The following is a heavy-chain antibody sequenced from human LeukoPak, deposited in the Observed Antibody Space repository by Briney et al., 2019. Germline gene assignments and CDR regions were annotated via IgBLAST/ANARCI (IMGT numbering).Heavy chain of an antibody. V-gene: IGHV4-4*02. J-gene: IGHJ4*02. D-gene: IGHD4/OR15-4a*01. CDR2: IHHSGTT. CDR1: GGSISSSNW. Sequence: PSGTLSLTCAVSGGSISSSNWWSWVRQPPGKGLEWIGEIHHSGTTNYNPSLKSRVTISVDKSKNQFSLKLSSVTAADTAVYYCAREVPAQTYFDSWGQGTLVTVSS. CDR3: AREVPAQTYFDS.